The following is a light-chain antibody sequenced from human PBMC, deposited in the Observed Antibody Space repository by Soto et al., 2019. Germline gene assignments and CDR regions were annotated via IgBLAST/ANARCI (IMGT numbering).Light chain of an antibody. V-gene: IGLV2-14*01. CDR1: SSDIGNYNY. Sequence: QSVLTQPASVSGSPGQSITISCTGTSSDIGNYNYVSWYQQHPGKAPKLIIYEVTKRPSGVSDRFSGSKSGNTASLTISGLQAEDEADYHCSSYIRSSSSWVFGGGTKLTVL. CDR2: EVT. J-gene: IGLJ3*02. CDR3: SSYIRSSSSWV.